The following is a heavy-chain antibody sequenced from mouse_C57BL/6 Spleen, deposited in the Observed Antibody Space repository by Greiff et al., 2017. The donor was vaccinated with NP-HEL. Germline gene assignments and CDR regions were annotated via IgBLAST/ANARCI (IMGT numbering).Heavy chain of an antibody. CDR3: ARKRTTVVATDYYAMDY. J-gene: IGHJ4*01. V-gene: IGHV2-2*01. CDR2: IWSGGST. CDR1: GFSLTSYG. D-gene: IGHD1-1*01. Sequence: QVQLQQSGPGLVQPSQSLSITCTVSGFSLTSYGVHWVRQSPGKGLEWLGVIWSGGSTDYNAAFISRLSISKDNSKSQVFFKMNSLQADDTAIYYCARKRTTVVATDYYAMDYWGQGTSVTVSS.